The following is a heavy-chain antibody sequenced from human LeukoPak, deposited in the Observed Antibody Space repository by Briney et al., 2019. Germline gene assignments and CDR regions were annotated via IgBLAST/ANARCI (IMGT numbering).Heavy chain of an antibody. V-gene: IGHV3-23*01. D-gene: IGHD3-3*01. CDR3: AKSPTLLPLYYFDY. Sequence: GGSLRLSCAASGFTFSSYAMSWVRQAPGKGLEWVSAISGSGGSTYYADSVRGRFTISRDNSKNTLYLQMNSLRAEDTAVYYCAKSPTLLPLYYFDYWGQGTLVTVSS. J-gene: IGHJ4*02. CDR1: GFTFSSYA. CDR2: ISGSGGST.